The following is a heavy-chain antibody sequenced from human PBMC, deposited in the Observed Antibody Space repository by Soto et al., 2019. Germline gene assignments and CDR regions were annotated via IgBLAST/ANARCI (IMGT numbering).Heavy chain of an antibody. Sequence: EVQLVESGGGLVQPGGSLRLSCAASGSTFSSYWMSWVRQAPGKGLEWVANIKQDGSEKYYVDSVKGRFTISRDNSQTSMYRQMTSLRAEGTAVYYCARDGYYGHYSGMDVWGQGTTVTVSS. CDR2: IKQDGSEK. D-gene: IGHD3-10*01. CDR3: ARDGYYGHYSGMDV. J-gene: IGHJ6*02. V-gene: IGHV3-7*01. CDR1: GSTFSSYW.